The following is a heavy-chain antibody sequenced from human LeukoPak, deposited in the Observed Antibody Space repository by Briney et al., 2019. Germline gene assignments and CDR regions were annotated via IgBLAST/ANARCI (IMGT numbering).Heavy chain of an antibody. CDR1: GYTFTSYG. D-gene: IGHD5-18*01. CDR3: ARASTRPRFSYGYDAFDI. Sequence: ASVKVSCKASGYTFTSYGISWVRQAPGQGLEWMGWISAYNGNTNYAQKLQGRVTMTTDTSTSTAYMELSSLGSDDTAVYFCARASTRPRFSYGYDAFDIWGQGTMVTVSS. J-gene: IGHJ3*02. V-gene: IGHV1-18*01. CDR2: ISAYNGNT.